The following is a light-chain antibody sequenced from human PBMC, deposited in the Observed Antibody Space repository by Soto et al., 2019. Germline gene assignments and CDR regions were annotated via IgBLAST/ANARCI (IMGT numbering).Light chain of an antibody. CDR1: QTVSSNY. Sequence: EIVLTQSPGTLSLSPGERAALYCRASQTVSSNYLAWYQQKRGQAPRLLISAASSRATGIPDRFSGSASGTDFTLTISRLEPEDFAVYYCQQYGNSPYTFGQGTKLEIK. V-gene: IGKV3-20*01. CDR2: AAS. J-gene: IGKJ2*01. CDR3: QQYGNSPYT.